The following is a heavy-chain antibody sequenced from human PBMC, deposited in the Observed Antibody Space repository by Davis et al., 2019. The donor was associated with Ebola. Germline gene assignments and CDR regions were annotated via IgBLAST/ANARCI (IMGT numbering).Heavy chain of an antibody. CDR2: ISGHGDKT. D-gene: IGHD6-25*01. CDR1: GFSFEDDA. V-gene: IGHV3-43*02. Sequence: GESLKISCAASGFSFEDDAMHWVRQAPGKGLEWVSLISGHGDKTDYADSVKGRFTISRDNSKNSLYLQMNSLRSEDTAFYYCVKDRRSSGWVYYFDHWGQGTLVTVSS. J-gene: IGHJ4*02. CDR3: VKDRRSSGWVYYFDH.